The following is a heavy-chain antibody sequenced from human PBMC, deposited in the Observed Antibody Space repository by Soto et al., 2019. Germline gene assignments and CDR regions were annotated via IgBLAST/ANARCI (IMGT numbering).Heavy chain of an antibody. J-gene: IGHJ4*02. CDR3: AMIPLRIIVFGKVLGYSDS. CDR2: IIPLFGTS. D-gene: IGHD3-3*01. Sequence: QVQLVQSGAEVKTPGSSVTVSCTPSGGSFNDYAFSWVRQAPGQGLEWLGGIIPLFGTSDYSQSFRDRATITAVKSTSTVFLERSSLTSQDTAVYYCAMIPLRIIVFGKVLGYSDSWGQGSLISVSS. V-gene: IGHV1-69*06. CDR1: GGSFNDYA.